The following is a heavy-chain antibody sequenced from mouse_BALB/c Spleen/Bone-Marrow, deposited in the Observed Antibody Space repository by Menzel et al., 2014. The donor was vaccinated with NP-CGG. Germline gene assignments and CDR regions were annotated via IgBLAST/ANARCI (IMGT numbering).Heavy chain of an antibody. Sequence: VQLKESGGDLVKPGGSLKLSCAASGFTFXNYGMSWVRQTPDKRLEWVATISSGGSYTYFPDSVKGRFTISRDNAKNTLYLQMNSLKSEDAAMYYCARLTPDYAMDYWGQGTSVTVSS. CDR2: ISSGGSYT. V-gene: IGHV5-6*01. CDR1: GFTFXNYG. CDR3: ARLTPDYAMDY. J-gene: IGHJ4*01. D-gene: IGHD1-3*01.